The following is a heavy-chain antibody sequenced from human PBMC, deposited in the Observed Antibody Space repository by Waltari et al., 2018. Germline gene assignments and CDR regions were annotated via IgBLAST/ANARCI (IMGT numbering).Heavy chain of an antibody. V-gene: IGHV4-59*01. J-gene: IGHJ4*02. CDR3: ARVRDGYSPIDY. CDR1: GGSISSYS. Sequence: QVQLQESGPGLVKPSETLSLTCTVSGGSISSYSWSWIRQPPGKGLEWIGYIYYSGSTNYNPARKSRGTISGDTSKNQFSRKLSSVTAADTAVYYCARVRDGYSPIDYWGQGTLVTVSS. CDR2: IYYSGST. D-gene: IGHD4-4*01.